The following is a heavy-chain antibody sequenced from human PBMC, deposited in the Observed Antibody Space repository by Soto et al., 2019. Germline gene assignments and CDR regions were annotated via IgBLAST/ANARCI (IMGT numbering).Heavy chain of an antibody. J-gene: IGHJ4*02. V-gene: IGHV4-39*01. CDR1: GGSISSSSYY. CDR2: IYYSGST. D-gene: IGHD2-21*02. CDR3: ASDIVGVTARYFDY. Sequence: QLQLQESGPGLVKPSETLSLTCTVSGGSISSSSYYWGWIRQPPGKGLEWIGSIYYSGSTYYNPSLKSRVTISVDTSKNQFSLKLSSVTAADTAVYYCASDIVGVTARYFDYWGQGTLVTVSS.